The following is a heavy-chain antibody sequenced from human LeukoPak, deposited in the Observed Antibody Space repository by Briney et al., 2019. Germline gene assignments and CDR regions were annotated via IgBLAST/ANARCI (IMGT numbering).Heavy chain of an antibody. CDR1: GNYW. V-gene: IGHV3-74*01. D-gene: IGHD2-2*01. CDR2: VNSDGSWT. Sequence: GGSLRLSRAASGNYWMHWVRQAPGKGLVWVSHVNSDGSWTSHADSVKGRFTISKDNAKNTVYLQMNNLRTEDTAVYYCVSFYETNWGRGTLVTVS. J-gene: IGHJ4*02. CDR3: VSFYETN.